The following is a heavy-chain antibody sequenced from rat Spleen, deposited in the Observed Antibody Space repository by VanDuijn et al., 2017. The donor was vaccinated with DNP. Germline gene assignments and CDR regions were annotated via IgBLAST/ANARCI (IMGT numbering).Heavy chain of an antibody. V-gene: IGHV5S10*01. CDR1: GFTFSDYH. CDR2: IFYDDTRT. D-gene: IGHD1-7*01. J-gene: IGHJ3*01. Sequence: EVQLVESGGDLVQPGRSLKLSCVASGFTFSDYHMAWVRQAPKKGLEWVATIFYDDTRTYYRDSVKGRFTISRDNAKSTLYLQLDSLRSEDTATYYCATSSYFGYDYGFAYWGQGTLVTVSS. CDR3: ATSSYFGYDYGFAY.